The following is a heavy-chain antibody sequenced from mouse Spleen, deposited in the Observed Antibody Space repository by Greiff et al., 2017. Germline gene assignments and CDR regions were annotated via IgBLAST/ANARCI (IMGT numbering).Heavy chain of an antibody. J-gene: IGHJ3*01. CDR3: TRDPSPGFAY. V-gene: IGHV5-6-4*01. CDR1: GFTFSSYT. CDR2: ISSGGSYT. Sequence: DVQLVESGGGLVKPGGSLKLSCAASGFTFSSYTMSWVRQTPEKRLEWVATISSGGSYTYYPDSVKGRFTISRDNAKNTLYLQMSSLKSEDTAMYYCTRDPSPGFAYWGQGTLVTVSA. D-gene: IGHD2-10*02.